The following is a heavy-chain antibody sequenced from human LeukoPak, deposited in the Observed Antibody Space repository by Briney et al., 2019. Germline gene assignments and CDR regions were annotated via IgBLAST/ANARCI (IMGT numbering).Heavy chain of an antibody. V-gene: IGHV1-2*02. D-gene: IGHD6-19*01. Sequence: ASVKVSCKASGYTFTRYYMHWVRQAPGQGLEWMGWINPNSGGTNYAQKFQGRVTMTRDTSISTAYMELSRLRSDDTAVYYCARRSKVAVAGYYYYMDVWGKGTTVTVSS. J-gene: IGHJ6*03. CDR1: GYTFTRYY. CDR3: ARRSKVAVAGYYYYMDV. CDR2: INPNSGGT.